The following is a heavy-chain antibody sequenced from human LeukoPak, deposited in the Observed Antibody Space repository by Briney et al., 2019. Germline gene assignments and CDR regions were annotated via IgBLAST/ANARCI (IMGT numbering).Heavy chain of an antibody. CDR3: ARVPIGIFGVVTPNWCDP. CDR1: GYTFTSYG. CDR2: ISAYNGNT. V-gene: IGHV1-18*01. D-gene: IGHD3-3*02. Sequence: ASVNVSCMASGYTFTSYGISWLRQAPGQGLEWMGWISAYNGNTNYAQKLQGRVTMTTDTSTSTDYMELRSLRSDDTAGYYCARVPIGIFGVVTPNWCDPWGEGTLVTVSS. J-gene: IGHJ5*02.